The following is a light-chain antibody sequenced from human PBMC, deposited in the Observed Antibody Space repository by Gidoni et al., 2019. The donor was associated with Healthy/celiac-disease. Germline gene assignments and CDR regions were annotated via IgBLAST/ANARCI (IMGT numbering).Light chain of an antibody. CDR1: QSVSSN. CDR3: QQYNNWPPWT. CDR2: GAS. J-gene: IGKJ1*01. V-gene: IGKV3-15*01. Sequence: EIVMTQSPATLSVSPGERATRSCRASQSVSSNLAWYQQKPGQAPRLLIYGASTRATGIPARFSGSGSGTEFTLTISSLQSEDFAVYYCQQYNNWPPWTSGQXTKVEIK.